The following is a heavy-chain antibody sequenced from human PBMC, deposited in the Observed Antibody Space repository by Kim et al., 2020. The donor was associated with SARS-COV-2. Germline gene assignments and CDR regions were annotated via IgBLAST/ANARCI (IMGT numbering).Heavy chain of an antibody. D-gene: IGHD1-1*01. Sequence: NYAQKFQGRVTITADESTSTAYMGLSSLRSEDTAVYYCASTHGTGGYFDYWGQGTLVTVSS. CDR3: ASTHGTGGYFDY. J-gene: IGHJ4*02. V-gene: IGHV1-69*01.